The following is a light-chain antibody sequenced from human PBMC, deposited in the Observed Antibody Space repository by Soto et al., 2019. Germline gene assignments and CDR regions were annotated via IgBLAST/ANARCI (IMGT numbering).Light chain of an antibody. CDR2: DVT. Sequence: QSVLTQPASVSGSPGQSITISCTGTSSDVGGYNYVSWYQRHPGKAPKLIIYDVTNRPSGVSNPFSGSKSGNTASLTISGLQPEDEADYYCSSYTTSNTRQIVFGTGTKVTVL. CDR3: SSYTTSNTRQIV. J-gene: IGLJ1*01. CDR1: SSDVGGYNY. V-gene: IGLV2-14*03.